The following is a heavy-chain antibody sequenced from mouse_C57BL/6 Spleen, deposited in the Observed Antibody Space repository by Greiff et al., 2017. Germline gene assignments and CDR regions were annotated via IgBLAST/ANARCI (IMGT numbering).Heavy chain of an antibody. J-gene: IGHJ1*03. CDR1: GYAFSSSW. CDR3: ARSRYDGYPYWYFGV. Sequence: VQLQPSGPELVKPGASVKISCKASGYAFSSSWMNWVKQRPGKGLEWIGRIYPGDGATNYNGKFKGKATLTADKSSSTAYMQLSSLTSEYSAVYFCARSRYDGYPYWYFGVWGTGTTGTDTS. V-gene: IGHV1-82*01. D-gene: IGHD2-3*01. CDR2: IYPGDGAT.